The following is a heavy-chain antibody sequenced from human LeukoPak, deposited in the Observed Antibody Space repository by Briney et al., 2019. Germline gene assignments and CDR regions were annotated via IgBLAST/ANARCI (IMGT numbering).Heavy chain of an antibody. J-gene: IGHJ4*02. CDR1: GYSFTSYW. Sequence: PGESLKISCKGSGYSFTSYWIGWVRRMPGKSLEWMGIIYPGDSDTRHSPSFQGKITISADKSNSTAYLQWSSLKASDTAMYYCARGYSYGFYYFDYWGQGTLVTVSS. CDR2: IYPGDSDT. D-gene: IGHD5-18*01. V-gene: IGHV5-51*01. CDR3: ARGYSYGFYYFDY.